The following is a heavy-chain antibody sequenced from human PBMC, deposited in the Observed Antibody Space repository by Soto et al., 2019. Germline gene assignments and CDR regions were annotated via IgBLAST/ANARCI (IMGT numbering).Heavy chain of an antibody. V-gene: IGHV1-3*01. J-gene: IGHJ5*02. CDR3: ARDREAAAGLNGFDP. D-gene: IGHD6-13*01. CDR2: INAGNGNT. Sequence: ASVKVSCKASGYTFTSYAMHWVRQAPGQRLEWMGWINAGNGNTNYAQKLQGRVTMTTDTSTSTAYMELRSLRSDDTAVYYCARDREAAAGLNGFDPWGQGTPVTVSS. CDR1: GYTFTSYA.